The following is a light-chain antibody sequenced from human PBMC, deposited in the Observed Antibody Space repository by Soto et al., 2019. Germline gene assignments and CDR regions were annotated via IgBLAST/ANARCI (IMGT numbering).Light chain of an antibody. J-gene: IGKJ4*01. CDR2: DAS. CDR3: HYYGGSPT. V-gene: IGKV3-20*01. Sequence: EIVLTQSPGTLSLSPGERATLSCRTSQSVSRYLAWYQHKVGQAPRLLIYDASNRATGIPDRFSGSGSGPDFTLTISRLEPEDFAVYYCHYYGGSPTFGGGTKVDIK. CDR1: QSVSRY.